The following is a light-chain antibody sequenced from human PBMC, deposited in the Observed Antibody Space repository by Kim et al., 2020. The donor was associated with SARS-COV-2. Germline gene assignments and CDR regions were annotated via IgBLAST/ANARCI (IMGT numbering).Light chain of an antibody. Sequence: IVLTQSPDTLSLSPWESATISCRASRPISAGYLTWYQQTPGQAPRLLMYGASTRATGIPDRFSGSESGTDFILTINRLEPEDSAIYYCHQLSSQHYHSFGLRTKLEIK. CDR2: GAS. J-gene: IGKJ2*03. CDR3: HQLSSQHYHS. V-gene: IGKV3-20*01. CDR1: RPISAGY.